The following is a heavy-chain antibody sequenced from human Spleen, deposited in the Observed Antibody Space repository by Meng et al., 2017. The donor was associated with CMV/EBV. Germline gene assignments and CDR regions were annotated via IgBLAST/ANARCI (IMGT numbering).Heavy chain of an antibody. D-gene: IGHD3-3*01. CDR3: ARNYDLWRGYPNWFDP. CDR1: GYTFTGYH. Sequence: ASVKVSCKASGYTFTGYHMHWVRQAPGQGFEWMGWINPKSSVTNYAQNFQGRVTLTRDTSVNTAYMELSRLTSNDTAVYFCARNYDLWRGYPNWFDPWGQGTLVTVSS. CDR2: INPKSSVT. V-gene: IGHV1-2*02. J-gene: IGHJ5*02.